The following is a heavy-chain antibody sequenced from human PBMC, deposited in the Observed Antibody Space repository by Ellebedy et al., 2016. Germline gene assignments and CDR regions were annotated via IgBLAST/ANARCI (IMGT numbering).Heavy chain of an antibody. Sequence: SETLSLTCAVSGGSLSGYYWSWIRQPPGKGLEWIGEINDSGSTNYYPSLKSRVTISIGTSKNQFSLKVSSVTAADTAVYYCARGPNYYGSRSPTLLNNWFDPWGQGTLVTVSS. CDR3: ARGPNYYGSRSPTLLNNWFDP. CDR1: GGSLSGYY. D-gene: IGHD3-10*01. CDR2: INDSGST. V-gene: IGHV4-34*01. J-gene: IGHJ5*02.